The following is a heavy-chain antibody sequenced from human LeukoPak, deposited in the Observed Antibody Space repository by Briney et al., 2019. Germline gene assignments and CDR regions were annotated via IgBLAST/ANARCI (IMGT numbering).Heavy chain of an antibody. D-gene: IGHD3-22*01. CDR1: GFTFSSYW. J-gene: IGHJ4*02. CDR3: ARDPYYYDSSGYYGY. V-gene: IGHV3-74*01. Sequence: GGSLRLSCAASGFTFSSYWMHWVRQAPGKGLVWVSRINSDGSSTSYADSVKGRFTISRDNAKNTLYLQMNSLRAEDTAVYYCARDPYYYDSSGYYGYWGQGTLVTVSS. CDR2: INSDGSST.